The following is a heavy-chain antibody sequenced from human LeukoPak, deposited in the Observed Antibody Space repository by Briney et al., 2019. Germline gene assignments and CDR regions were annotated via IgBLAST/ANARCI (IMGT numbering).Heavy chain of an antibody. Sequence: GGSLRLSCAASGFTFSSYSMNWVRQAPGKGLEWVSYISSSSSTIYYADSVKGRFTVSRDNAKNSLYLQMNSLRAEDTAVYYCAREDYGEPNWFDPWGQGTLVTVSS. CDR2: ISSSSSTI. CDR1: GFTFSSYS. J-gene: IGHJ5*02. D-gene: IGHD4-17*01. CDR3: AREDYGEPNWFDP. V-gene: IGHV3-48*01.